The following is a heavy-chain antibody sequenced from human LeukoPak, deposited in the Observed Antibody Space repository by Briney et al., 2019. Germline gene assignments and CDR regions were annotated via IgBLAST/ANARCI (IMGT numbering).Heavy chain of an antibody. CDR3: IRDEALWRLDY. Sequence: GGSLRLSYAASGFTFSNHWMHWVRQAPGKGLVWVSRIDERGTNAMYADSVKGRFSISRDNAKNTVNLQMNSLRAEDTGVYYCIRDEALWRLDYWGQGTLVTVSS. CDR1: GFTFSNHW. J-gene: IGHJ4*02. CDR2: IDERGTNA. D-gene: IGHD2-21*01. V-gene: IGHV3-74*03.